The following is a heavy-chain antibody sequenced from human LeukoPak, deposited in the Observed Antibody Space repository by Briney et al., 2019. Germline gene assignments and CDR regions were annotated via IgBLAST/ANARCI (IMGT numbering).Heavy chain of an antibody. J-gene: IGHJ6*02. D-gene: IGHD3-22*01. CDR3: ARDFRDYYYDSSGYEGDYYYGMDV. CDR1: GFTFSSYE. CDR2: ISSSGSTI. V-gene: IGHV3-48*03. Sequence: PGGSLRLSCAASGFTFSSYEVNWVRQAPGKGLEWVSYISSSGSTIYYADSVKGRFTISRDNAKNSLYLQMNSLRAEDTAVYYCARDFRDYYYDSSGYEGDYYYGMDVWGQGTTVTVSS.